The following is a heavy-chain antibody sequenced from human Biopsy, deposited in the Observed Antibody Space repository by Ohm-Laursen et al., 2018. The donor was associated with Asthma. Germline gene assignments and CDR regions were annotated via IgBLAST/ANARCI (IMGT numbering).Heavy chain of an antibody. V-gene: IGHV2-5*02. CDR1: GLSLRTPGVG. CDR2: IYWDDYN. CDR3: ALSQDSGFDDHSPSWFDP. D-gene: IGHD3-9*01. J-gene: IGHJ5*02. Sequence: TQTLTLTCSFSGLSLRTPGVGVGWIRQSPGKALEWLALIYWDDYNLFRPSLKRRLTITKDPSKNQVVLTMTKIDPVDSGTYYCALSQDSGFDDHSPSWFDPWGQGTLVTVSS.